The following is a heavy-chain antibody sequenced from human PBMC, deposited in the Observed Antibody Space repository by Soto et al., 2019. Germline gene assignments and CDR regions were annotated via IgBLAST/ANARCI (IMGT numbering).Heavy chain of an antibody. V-gene: IGHV3-30*18. CDR1: GFTFSPYG. J-gene: IGHJ6*02. Sequence: QVQLVESGGGEVQPGRSLTLSCAASGFTFSPYGMHWVRQTPGKGLEWVAVISYDGTNKFYSDSVKGRFTISRDNFKNTLNPQKNQLKADGPAVYSWSKGLQALGDIAYNYYGMDVWGLGTRVTVSS. CDR2: ISYDGTNK. CDR3: SKGLQALGDIAYNYYGMDV. D-gene: IGHD3-3*02.